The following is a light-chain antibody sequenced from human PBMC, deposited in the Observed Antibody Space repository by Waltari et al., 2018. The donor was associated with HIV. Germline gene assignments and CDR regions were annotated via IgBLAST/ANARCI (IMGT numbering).Light chain of an antibody. J-gene: IGLJ3*02. CDR2: RDS. Sequence: SYGLTQPSSVSVSPGQTATITCSGEHLTDHFITWYQQKSGQAPVLVMYRDSQRPSGIPDRFPGFHSGNTASLTISEAQPVDEADDYCQAWARSIERVFGGGTKLTVL. CDR1: HLTDHF. CDR3: QAWARSIERV. V-gene: IGLV3-1*01.